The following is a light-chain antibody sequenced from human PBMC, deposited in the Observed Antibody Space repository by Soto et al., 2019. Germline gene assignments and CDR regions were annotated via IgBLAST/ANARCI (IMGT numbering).Light chain of an antibody. V-gene: IGLV2-8*01. CDR2: EVS. Sequence: QSALTQPPSASGSPGQSVTISCTGTSSDVGGYNYVSWYQQHPGKAPKLMIYEVSKRPSGVPDRFSGSKSGNTASLTVSGLQDEDEADYYCSSYAGSIFYVFGTGTKLTVL. CDR3: SSYAGSIFYV. CDR1: SSDVGGYNY. J-gene: IGLJ1*01.